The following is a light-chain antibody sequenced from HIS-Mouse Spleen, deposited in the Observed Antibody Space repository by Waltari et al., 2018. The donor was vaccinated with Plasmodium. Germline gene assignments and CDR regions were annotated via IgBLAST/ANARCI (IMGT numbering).Light chain of an antibody. Sequence: QSALTQPASVSGSPGQSITISCTGTSSDVGGYNYVSWYQQHPGKAPKLLIYDVSNRASGVSNRFSGSKSGKTASLTISGLQAEDEADYYGSSYTSSSTLVFGGGTKLTVL. J-gene: IGLJ2*01. CDR2: DVS. CDR1: SSDVGGYNY. V-gene: IGLV2-14*03. CDR3: SSYTSSSTLV.